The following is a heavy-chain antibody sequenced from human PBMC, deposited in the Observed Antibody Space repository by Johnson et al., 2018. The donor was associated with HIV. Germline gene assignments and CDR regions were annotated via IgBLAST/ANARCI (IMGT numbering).Heavy chain of an antibody. CDR3: AKERVLGNQDDAFDM. D-gene: IGHD7-27*01. CDR1: GFTFSSFG. Sequence: QVQVVESGGGVVQPGRSLRLSCAASGFTFSSFGMHWVRQAPGKGLEWVAVIWYDGTNKYYADSVKGRFSISRYNSKNTLYLQMNSLRAEDTAVYYCAKERVLGNQDDAFDMWGQGTMVTVSS. CDR2: IWYDGTNK. V-gene: IGHV3-33*06. J-gene: IGHJ3*02.